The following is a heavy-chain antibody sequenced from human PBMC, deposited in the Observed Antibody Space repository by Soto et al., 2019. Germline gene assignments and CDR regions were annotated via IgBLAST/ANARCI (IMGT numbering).Heavy chain of an antibody. CDR3: WVAAVPDF. Sequence: QVQLVQSGGGVVQPGVSLRLSCAASGFVFSAHGMHWVRQPPGKGLEWVAFISSDGTNEFYADSVKGRFTISRDNSRNTLSLRMTSLTRDDTAVYYCWVAAVPDFWGQGTLVTVSS. CDR2: ISSDGTNE. V-gene: IGHV3-30*03. J-gene: IGHJ4*02. D-gene: IGHD2-15*01. CDR1: GFVFSAHG.